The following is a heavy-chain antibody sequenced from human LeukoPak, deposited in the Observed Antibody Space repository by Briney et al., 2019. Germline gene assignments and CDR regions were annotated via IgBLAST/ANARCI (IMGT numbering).Heavy chain of an antibody. Sequence: PSETLSLTCAVYGGSFSGYYWSWIRQPPGKGLEWIGEINHSGSTNYNPSLKSRVTISVDTSKNQFSLKLSSVTAADTAVYYCAGEGITMVRGVKGCWGQGTLVTVSS. CDR3: AGEGITMVRGVKGC. V-gene: IGHV4-34*01. CDR1: GGSFSGYY. J-gene: IGHJ4*02. D-gene: IGHD3-10*01. CDR2: INHSGST.